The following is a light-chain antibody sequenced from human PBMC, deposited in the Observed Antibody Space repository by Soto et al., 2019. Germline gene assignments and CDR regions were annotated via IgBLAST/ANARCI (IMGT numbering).Light chain of an antibody. J-gene: IGKJ1*01. CDR3: QHYNSYSEA. CDR2: KAS. Sequence: DIQMTQSPSTLSGSVGDRVTITCRASQTISSWLAWYQQKPGKAPKLLIYKASTLKSGVPSRFSGSGSGTEYTLTIISLQPDEFATYYCQHYNSYSEAFGQGTKVELK. V-gene: IGKV1-5*03. CDR1: QTISSW.